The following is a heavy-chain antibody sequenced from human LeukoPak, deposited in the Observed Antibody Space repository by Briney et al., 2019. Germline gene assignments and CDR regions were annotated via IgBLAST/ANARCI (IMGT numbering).Heavy chain of an antibody. Sequence: SETLSLTCTVSGGSIDSGDYCWGWVRQPPGKGLECIASIHYTGSTYYDPSLKSRVTLSVDTSKNQFSLNLYSVTAADTAVYYCAKASYGSGSYEVSSYWGQGTLVTVSS. D-gene: IGHD3-10*01. CDR1: GGSIDSGDYC. CDR3: AKASYGSGSYEVSSY. CDR2: IHYTGST. V-gene: IGHV4-39*07. J-gene: IGHJ4*02.